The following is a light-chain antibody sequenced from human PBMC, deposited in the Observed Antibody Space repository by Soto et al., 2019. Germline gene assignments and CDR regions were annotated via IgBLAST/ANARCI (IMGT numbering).Light chain of an antibody. V-gene: IGKV3-20*01. CDR2: GTY. CDR3: LHWDRSPGYT. Sequence: EIVLTQSPGTLSLSPGERATLSCRASQSVTSNYLTWYQLKRGQAPRVLIYGTYRRAAGIPDRFGGSGSGTDFTLTISRLEPEDFAVYYCLHWDRSPGYTFGQGTKVEIK. CDR1: QSVTSNY. J-gene: IGKJ2*01.